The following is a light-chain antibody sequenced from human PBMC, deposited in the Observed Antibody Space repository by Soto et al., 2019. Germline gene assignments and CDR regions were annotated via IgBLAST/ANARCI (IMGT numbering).Light chain of an antibody. V-gene: IGKV3-11*01. CDR3: QQRSNWLIT. CDR1: QSVSSSY. CDR2: DAS. J-gene: IGKJ5*01. Sequence: MVLTQSPVTLSVSPGEGATLSCRASQSVSSSYLAWYQQKPGQAPRLLIYDASNRATGIPARFSGSGSGTDFTLTISSLEPEDFAVYYCQQRSNWLITFGQGTRLEIK.